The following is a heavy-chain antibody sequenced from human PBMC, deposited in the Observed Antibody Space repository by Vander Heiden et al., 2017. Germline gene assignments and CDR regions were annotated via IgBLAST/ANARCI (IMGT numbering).Heavy chain of an antibody. CDR1: GFAFSNYN. D-gene: IGHD6-13*01. CDR3: APDHGAAAHWFDP. V-gene: IGHV3-48*02. CDR2: ISSSSTTI. J-gene: IGHJ5*02. Sequence: EVQLVESGGGLVQPGGSLRLSCLVSGFAFSNYNMNWVRQAPGKGLEWVSHISSSSTTIYYADSVKGRFTISRDNAKNSLYLQMNSLREEDTAVYYCAPDHGAAAHWFDPWGQGTLVTVSS.